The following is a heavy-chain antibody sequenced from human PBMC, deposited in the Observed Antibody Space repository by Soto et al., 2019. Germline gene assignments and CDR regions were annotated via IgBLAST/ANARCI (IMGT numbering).Heavy chain of an antibody. CDR2: IYHSGST. V-gene: IGHV4-4*02. CDR1: SGSISSSNW. J-gene: IGHJ6*03. CDR3: ARVVETFGVYYYYYMDV. Sequence: QVQLQESGPGLVKPSGTLSLTCAVSSGSISSSNWWSWVRQPPGKGLEWIGEIYHSGSTNNNPSLKSRVTMSVDKSKNQFSLKLSSVTAADTAVYYCARVVETFGVYYYYYMDVWGKGTTVTVSS. D-gene: IGHD3-3*01.